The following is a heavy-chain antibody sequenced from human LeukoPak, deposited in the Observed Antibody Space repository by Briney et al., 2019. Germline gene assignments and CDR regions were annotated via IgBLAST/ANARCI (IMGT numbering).Heavy chain of an antibody. Sequence: GGSLRLSCAASGFTFSNAWMSWVRQAPGKGLEWVGRIKSKTDGGTTDYAAPVKGRFTISRDDSKNTLYLQMNSLRAEDTAVYYCAKDLEVGYACFDYWGQGILVTVSS. CDR3: AKDLEVGYACFDY. CDR2: IKSKTDGGTT. V-gene: IGHV3-15*01. CDR1: GFTFSNAW. J-gene: IGHJ4*02. D-gene: IGHD5-12*01.